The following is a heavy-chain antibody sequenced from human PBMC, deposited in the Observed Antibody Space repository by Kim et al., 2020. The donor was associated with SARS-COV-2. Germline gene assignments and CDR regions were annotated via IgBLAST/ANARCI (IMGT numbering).Heavy chain of an antibody. CDR2: INPSGGST. D-gene: IGHD1-26*01. CDR3: ASLGATMGAAFDI. CDR1: GYTFTSYY. V-gene: IGHV1-46*01. Sequence: ASVKVSCKASGYTFTSYYMHWVRQAPGQGLEWMGIINPSGGSTSYAQKFQGRVTMTRDTSTSTVYMELSSLRSEDTAVYYCASLGATMGAAFDIWGQGTMVTVSS. J-gene: IGHJ3*02.